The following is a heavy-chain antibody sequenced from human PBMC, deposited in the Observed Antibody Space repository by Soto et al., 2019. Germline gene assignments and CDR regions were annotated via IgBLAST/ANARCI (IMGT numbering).Heavy chain of an antibody. CDR3: ARHVTYYYDSSGYSHFDY. CDR1: GFTFSSYA. D-gene: IGHD3-22*01. J-gene: IGHJ4*02. V-gene: IGHV3-23*01. Sequence: VQLLESGGGLVQPGGSLRLSCAASGFTFSSYAMSWVRQAPGKGLEWVSAISGSGGSTYYADSVKGRFTISRDNSKNTLYLQMNSLRAEDTAVYYCARHVTYYYDSSGYSHFDYWGQGTLVTVSS. CDR2: ISGSGGST.